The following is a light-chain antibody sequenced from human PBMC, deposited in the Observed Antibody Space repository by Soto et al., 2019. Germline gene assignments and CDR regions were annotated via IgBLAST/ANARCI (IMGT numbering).Light chain of an antibody. Sequence: QLVLTQSPSASASLGASVKLTCTLSSGHSSYVIAWHQQQPEEGPRYLMKLNSDGSHTKGDGIPDRFSGSSSGAERYLTISSLQCEDEADYYCQTWGTGIVVFGGGTQLTVL. CDR1: SGHSSYV. V-gene: IGLV4-69*01. J-gene: IGLJ2*01. CDR3: QTWGTGIVV. CDR2: LNSDGSH.